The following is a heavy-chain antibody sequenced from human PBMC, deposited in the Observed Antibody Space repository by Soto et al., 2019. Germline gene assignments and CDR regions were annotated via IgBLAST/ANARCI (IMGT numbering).Heavy chain of an antibody. CDR3: ASGYSYGNYYYYGMDV. J-gene: IGHJ6*02. V-gene: IGHV3-7*05. D-gene: IGHD5-18*01. Sequence: HPGGSLRLSCAASGFTFSSYWMSWVRQAPGKGLEWVANIKQDGSEKYYVDSVKGRFTISRDNAKNSLYLQMNSLRAEDTAVYYCASGYSYGNYYYYGMDVWGQGTTVTVSS. CDR2: IKQDGSEK. CDR1: GFTFSSYW.